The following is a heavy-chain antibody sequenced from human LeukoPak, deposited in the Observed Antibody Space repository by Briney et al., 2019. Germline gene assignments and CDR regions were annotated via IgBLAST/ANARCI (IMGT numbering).Heavy chain of an antibody. J-gene: IGHJ3*02. Sequence: ASVNVSCKASGYTFTSYGISWVRQAPGQGLEWMGWISAYNGNTNYAQKLQGRVTMTTDTSTSTAYMELRSLRSEDTAVYYCARDRATTVTKSFAFDIWGQGTMVTVSS. CDR2: ISAYNGNT. CDR3: ARDRATTVTKSFAFDI. V-gene: IGHV1-18*01. CDR1: GYTFTSYG. D-gene: IGHD4-17*01.